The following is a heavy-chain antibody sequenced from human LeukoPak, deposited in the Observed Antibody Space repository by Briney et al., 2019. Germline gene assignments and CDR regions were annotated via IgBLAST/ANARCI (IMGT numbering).Heavy chain of an antibody. J-gene: IGHJ5*02. V-gene: IGHV5-51*01. D-gene: IGHD2-15*01. CDR1: GYSFTSYW. Sequence: VSLKISCQGSGYSFTSYWIGWVRQMPGKGLEWMGIIYYGDSQVRYSPSFQGQVTLSVDKSINTAYLQWNSLKASDTAMYYCAKVVVIAVTETNWFDPWGQGTLVTVSS. CDR3: AKVVVIAVTETNWFDP. CDR2: IYYGDSQV.